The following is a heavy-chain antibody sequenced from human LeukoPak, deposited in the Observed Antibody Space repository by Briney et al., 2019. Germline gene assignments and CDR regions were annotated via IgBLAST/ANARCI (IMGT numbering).Heavy chain of an antibody. CDR3: ATPKPVSGYIYGHIDY. D-gene: IGHD5-18*01. CDR1: GFTFSSYA. Sequence: PGRSLRLSCAASGFTFSSYAMHWVRQAPGKGLEWVAVISYDGSNKHYADSVKGRFTISRDNSKNTLYLQMNSLRAEDTAVYYCATPKPVSGYIYGHIDYWGQGTLVAVSS. V-gene: IGHV3-30-3*01. J-gene: IGHJ4*02. CDR2: ISYDGSNK.